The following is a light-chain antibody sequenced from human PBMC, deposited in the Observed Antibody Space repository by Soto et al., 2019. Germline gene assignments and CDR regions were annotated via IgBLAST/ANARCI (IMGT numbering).Light chain of an antibody. V-gene: IGLV2-14*01. CDR3: SSYTSSSTPLYV. Sequence: QSALTQPASVSGSPGQSITISCTGTSSDVGGYNYVSWYQQHPGKAPKLMIYDVSNRPSGVSNRFSGSKSGNMASLTISGLQAEDEADYYCSSYTSSSTPLYVFGTGTKLTVL. J-gene: IGLJ1*01. CDR2: DVS. CDR1: SSDVGGYNY.